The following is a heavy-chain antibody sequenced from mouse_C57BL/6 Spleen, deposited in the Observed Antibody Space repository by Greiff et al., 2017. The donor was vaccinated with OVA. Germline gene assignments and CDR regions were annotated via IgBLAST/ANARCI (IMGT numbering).Heavy chain of an antibody. V-gene: IGHV1-81*01. CDR3: ARYTTVVATRNYFDY. J-gene: IGHJ2*01. Sequence: QVQLQQSGAKLARPGASVKLSCKASGYTFTSYGISWVKQRTGQGLEWIGEIYPRSGNTYYNEKFKGKATLTADKSSSTAYMELRSLTSEDSAVYFCARYTTVVATRNYFDYWGQGTTLTVSS. CDR1: GYTFTSYG. D-gene: IGHD1-1*01. CDR2: IYPRSGNT.